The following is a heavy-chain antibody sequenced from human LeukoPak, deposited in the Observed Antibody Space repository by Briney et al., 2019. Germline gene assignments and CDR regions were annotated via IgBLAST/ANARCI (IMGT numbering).Heavy chain of an antibody. CDR2: ISYDGSNK. J-gene: IGHJ5*02. V-gene: IGHV3-30*03. CDR3: AGPGYYDSSTSWFDP. D-gene: IGHD3-22*01. Sequence: GGSLRLSCAASGFTFSSYGMHWVRQAPGKGLEWVAVISYDGSNKYYADSVKGRFTISRDNSKNTLYLQMNSLRAEDTAVYYCAGPGYYDSSTSWFDPWGQGTLVTVSS. CDR1: GFTFSSYG.